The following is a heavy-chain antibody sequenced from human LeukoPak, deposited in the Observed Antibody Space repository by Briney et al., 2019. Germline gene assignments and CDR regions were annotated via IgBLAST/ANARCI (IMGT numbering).Heavy chain of an antibody. Sequence: SQTLSLTCTVSGGSITSGSYCWSWIRQPAGKGLEWIGRFCTSGSTNYNPSLKSRVTIAEATSKNQFSLKLTSVTAADTAVYFCARLRAAAGPSRLDYWGQGTLVTVSS. J-gene: IGHJ4*02. D-gene: IGHD6-13*01. CDR2: FCTSGST. CDR1: GGSITSGSYC. V-gene: IGHV4-61*02. CDR3: ARLRAAAGPSRLDY.